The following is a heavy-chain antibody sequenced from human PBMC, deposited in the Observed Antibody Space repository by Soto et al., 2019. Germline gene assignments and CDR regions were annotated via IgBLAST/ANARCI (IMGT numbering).Heavy chain of an antibody. CDR3: AKDQVADGRYDIDY. V-gene: IGHV3-23*01. CDR1: GFTFSSYA. D-gene: IGHD3-9*01. J-gene: IGHJ4*02. Sequence: GGSLRLSCAASGFTFSSYAMNWVRQAPGKGLEWVSVISGSGGTTYYADSVKGRFTISRDNSKNTLYLQMNSLRAEDTALYYCAKDQVADGRYDIDYWGQGTLVTVSS. CDR2: ISGSGGTT.